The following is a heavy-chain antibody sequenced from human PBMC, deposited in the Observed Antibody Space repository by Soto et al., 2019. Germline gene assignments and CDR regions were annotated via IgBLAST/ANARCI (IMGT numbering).Heavy chain of an antibody. Sequence: QVQLVQSGAEVKKPGASVKASCKASGYTFTSYAMHWVRQAPGQRLEWVGWINAGNGNTKYSQKLQGRVTITRDTSARTAYMELSSLRSEDTAAYYCARSIVATISPFSPWAVWGQGTTVTVSS. CDR1: GYTFTSYA. CDR3: ARSIVATISPFSPWAV. D-gene: IGHD5-12*01. CDR2: INAGNGNT. V-gene: IGHV1-3*01. J-gene: IGHJ6*02.